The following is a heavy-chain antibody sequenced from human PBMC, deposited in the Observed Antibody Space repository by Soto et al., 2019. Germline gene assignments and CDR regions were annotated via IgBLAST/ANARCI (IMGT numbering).Heavy chain of an antibody. CDR3: ARTNDAFDI. J-gene: IGHJ3*02. CDR2: IYYSGST. CDR1: GGSSSSSSYY. Sequence: SETLSLTCTVSGGSSSSSSYYWGWIRQPPGKGLEWIGSIYYSGSTYYNPSLKSRVTISVDTSKNQFSLKLSSVTAADTAVYYCARTNDAFDIWGQGTMVTVSS. V-gene: IGHV4-39*01.